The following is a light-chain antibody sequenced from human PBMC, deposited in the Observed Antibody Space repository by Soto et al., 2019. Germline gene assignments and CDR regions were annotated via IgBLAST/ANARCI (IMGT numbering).Light chain of an antibody. J-gene: IGLJ2*01. CDR1: SSNIGAGYP. CDR3: LSYTSANTRV. CDR2: G. Sequence: QSVLTQPPSVSGAPGQRVTISCTGSSSNIGAGYPVHWYQQLPGTAPKLLVAGNRPSGVPDRFSVSKSGASASLAITGLQAEDEADYYCLSYTSANTRVLGGGTKLTVL. V-gene: IGLV1-40*01.